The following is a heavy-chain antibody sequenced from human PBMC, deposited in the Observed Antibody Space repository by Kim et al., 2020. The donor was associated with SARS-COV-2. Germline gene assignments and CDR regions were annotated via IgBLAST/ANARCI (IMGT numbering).Heavy chain of an antibody. Sequence: ASVKVSCKASEYSLTDYYVHWVRQAPGQGLEWMGRINPNNGGSDFAQKFKGRVTMTRDTSISTVYMELRKLTSADTVVYYCARGITAATLNNWFDPWGQGTLVTVS. CDR1: EYSLTDYY. CDR3: ARGITAATLNNWFDP. V-gene: IGHV1-2*05. D-gene: IGHD2-15*01. J-gene: IGHJ5*02. CDR2: INPNNGGS.